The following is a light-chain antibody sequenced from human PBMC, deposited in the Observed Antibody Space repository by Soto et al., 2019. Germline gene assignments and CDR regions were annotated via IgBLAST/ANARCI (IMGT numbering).Light chain of an antibody. V-gene: IGLV2-8*01. CDR2: EVS. Sequence: QSVLTQPPSTSGSPGQSVTISCTGTSRDIGGYNFVSWYQQHPGKAPKLMIYEVSKRPSGVPDRFSGSKSGNTASLTVSGLQAEDEDDYYCSSYAGSNNYVVFGGGTKLTVL. CDR3: SSYAGSNNYVV. CDR1: SRDIGGYNF. J-gene: IGLJ2*01.